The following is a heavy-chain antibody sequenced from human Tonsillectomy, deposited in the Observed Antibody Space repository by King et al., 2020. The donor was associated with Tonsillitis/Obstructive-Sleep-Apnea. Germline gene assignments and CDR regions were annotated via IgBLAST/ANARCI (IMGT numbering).Heavy chain of an antibody. V-gene: IGHV3-21*01. CDR3: ARDPTTVTTVYYYYYMDV. J-gene: IGHJ6*03. CDR1: GFTFSTYS. Sequence: VQLVESGGGLVKPGGSLRLSYAASGFTFSTYSMNWVRQAPGKGLEWVSSISSSSSYIYYADSVKGRFTISRDNAKNSLYLQMNSLRAEDTAVYYCARDPTTVTTVYYYYYMDVWGKGTTVTVSS. D-gene: IGHD4-17*01. CDR2: ISSSSSYI.